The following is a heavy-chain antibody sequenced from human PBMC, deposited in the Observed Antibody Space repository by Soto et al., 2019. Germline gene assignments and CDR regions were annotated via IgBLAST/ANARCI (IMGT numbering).Heavy chain of an antibody. CDR1: CYTFSRYG. J-gene: IGHJ3*02. D-gene: IGHD6-19*01. CDR3: VRGGSGWYEGAFDI. V-gene: IGHV1-18*01. Sequence: ASVKVSCKASCYTFSRYGISWVRKAPGQGLEWMGWISAYNGNTNYAQKLQGRVTMTTDTSTSTAYMELRSLRSDDTAVYYCVRGGSGWYEGAFDIWGQGTMVTVSS. CDR2: ISAYNGNT.